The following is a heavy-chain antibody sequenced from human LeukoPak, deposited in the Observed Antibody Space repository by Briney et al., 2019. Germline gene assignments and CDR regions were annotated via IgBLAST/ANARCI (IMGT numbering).Heavy chain of an antibody. J-gene: IGHJ3*02. V-gene: IGHV5-51*01. D-gene: IGHD3-9*01. Sequence: GESLKISCKGSGYSFTSYWIGWVRQMPGKGLEWMGIIYPGDSDTRYSPSIQGQVTISADKSISTAYLQWSSLKASDTAMYYCARCSNTKGYYDIFTGYYPGRADAFDIWGQGTMVTVSS. CDR2: IYPGDSDT. CDR1: GYSFTSYW. CDR3: ARCSNTKGYYDIFTGYYPGRADAFDI.